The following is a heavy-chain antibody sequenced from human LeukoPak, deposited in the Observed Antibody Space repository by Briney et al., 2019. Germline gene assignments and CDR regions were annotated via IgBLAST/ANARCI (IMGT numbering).Heavy chain of an antibody. CDR1: GGTFSSYA. J-gene: IGHJ3*02. CDR2: IIPILGIA. CDR3: ARGDHYDYVWGSYRPPPDAFDI. D-gene: IGHD3-16*02. Sequence: SVKVSCQASGGTFSSYAISWVRQAPGQGLDWMGRIIPILGIANYAQKFQGRVTITADKSTSTAYMELSSLRSEDTAVYYCARGDHYDYVWGSYRPPPDAFDIWGQGTMVTVSS. V-gene: IGHV1-69*04.